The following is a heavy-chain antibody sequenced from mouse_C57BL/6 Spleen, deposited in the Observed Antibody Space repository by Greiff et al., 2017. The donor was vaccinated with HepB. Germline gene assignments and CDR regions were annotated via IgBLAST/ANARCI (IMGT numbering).Heavy chain of an antibody. CDR2: ISGGGGNT. J-gene: IGHJ4*01. Sequence: EVQVVESGGGLVKPGGSLKLSCAASGFTFSSYTMSWVRQTPEKRLEWVATISGGGGNTYYPDSVKGRFTISRDNAKNTLYLQMSSLRSEDTALYYCARQGIDYALYYAMDYWGQGTSVTVSS. CDR3: ARQGIDYALYYAMDY. CDR1: GFTFSSYT. V-gene: IGHV5-9*01. D-gene: IGHD1-1*02.